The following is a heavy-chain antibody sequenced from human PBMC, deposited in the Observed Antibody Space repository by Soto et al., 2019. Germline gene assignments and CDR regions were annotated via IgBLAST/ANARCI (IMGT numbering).Heavy chain of an antibody. J-gene: IGHJ5*02. CDR2: ISYDGSNK. Sequence: QVQLVESGGGVVQPGRSLRLSCAASGCTFSSYGMHWVRQAPGKGLEWVAVISYDGSNKYYADSVKGRFTISRDNSKNTLYLQMNSLRAEDTAVYYCAKDRSSSPDWFDPWGQGTLVTVSS. D-gene: IGHD6-13*01. V-gene: IGHV3-30*18. CDR1: GCTFSSYG. CDR3: AKDRSSSPDWFDP.